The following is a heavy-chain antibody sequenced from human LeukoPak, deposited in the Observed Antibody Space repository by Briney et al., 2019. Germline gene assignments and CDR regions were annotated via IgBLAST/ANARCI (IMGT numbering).Heavy chain of an antibody. D-gene: IGHD3-22*01. CDR3: AKSSYYDASGYYREYYFDY. CDR2: ISGSGGST. J-gene: IGHJ4*02. CDR1: RFTFGSYG. V-gene: IGHV3-23*01. Sequence: GGSLRLSCAASRFTFGSYGMSWVRQAPGKGLEWVSSISGSGGSTYYADSVKGRFTISRDNSKNTLYLQMNSLRDEDTAVYYCAKSSYYDASGYYREYYFDYWGQGTLVTVSS.